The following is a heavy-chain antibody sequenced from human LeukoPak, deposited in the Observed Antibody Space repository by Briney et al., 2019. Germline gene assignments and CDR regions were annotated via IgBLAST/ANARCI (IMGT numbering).Heavy chain of an antibody. J-gene: IGHJ4*02. V-gene: IGHV3-7*03. CDR3: AKDRLGGSTSDY. CDR2: IKPDGSAE. D-gene: IGHD6-13*01. CDR1: GFTFSSNW. Sequence: GGSLRLSCATSGFTFSSNWMSWVRHAPGRGLDWVANIKPDGSAEYYAASVKGRFTVSRDNAKNSLYLQMNSLRAEDTAVYYCAKDRLGGSTSDYWGQGTLVTVSS.